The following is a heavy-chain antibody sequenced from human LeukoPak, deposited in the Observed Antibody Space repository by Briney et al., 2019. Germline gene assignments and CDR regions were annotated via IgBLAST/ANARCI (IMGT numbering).Heavy chain of an antibody. Sequence: GGSLRLSCAASGFTFSSYATHWVRQAPGKGLEWVAVISYDGSNKYYADSVKGRFTISRDNSKNTLYLQMNSLRAEDTAVYYCARDIVVVVSAQDYYYMDVWGKGTTVTVSS. V-gene: IGHV3-30-3*01. CDR3: ARDIVVVVSAQDYYYMDV. CDR1: GFTFSSYA. J-gene: IGHJ6*03. CDR2: ISYDGSNK. D-gene: IGHD2-15*01.